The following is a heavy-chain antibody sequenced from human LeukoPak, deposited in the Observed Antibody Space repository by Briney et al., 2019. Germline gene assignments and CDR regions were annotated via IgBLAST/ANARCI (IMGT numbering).Heavy chain of an antibody. CDR3: ARAEYGDPYYFDY. D-gene: IGHD4-17*01. CDR2: INPNSGGT. J-gene: IGHJ4*02. CDR1: GYTFTGYY. Sequence: GASVKLSCTASGYTFTGYYMHWVRQAPGQGLEWMGWINPNSGGTNYAQKFQGRVTMTRDTAISTAYMELSRLRSDDTAVYYCARAEYGDPYYFDYWGQGTLVTVSS. V-gene: IGHV1-2*02.